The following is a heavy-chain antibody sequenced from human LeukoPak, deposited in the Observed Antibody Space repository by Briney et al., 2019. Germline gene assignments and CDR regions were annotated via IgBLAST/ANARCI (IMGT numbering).Heavy chain of an antibody. V-gene: IGHV4-34*01. CDR1: GGPFSGYY. CDR3: ARGWLQSGFHY. Sequence: SETLSLTCAVYGGPFSGYYWSWIRQPPGKGLEWIGEINHSGSTNYNPSLKSRITINADTSRNQFSLQLNSVTPEDTAVYYCARGWLQSGFHYWGQGTLVTVSS. D-gene: IGHD5-24*01. J-gene: IGHJ4*02. CDR2: INHSGST.